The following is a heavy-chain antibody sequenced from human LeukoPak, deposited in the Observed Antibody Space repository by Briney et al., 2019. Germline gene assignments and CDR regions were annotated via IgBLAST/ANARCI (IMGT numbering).Heavy chain of an antibody. CDR1: GFTVSSNY. D-gene: IGHD3-10*01. J-gene: IGHJ3*02. V-gene: IGHV3-11*04. Sequence: GGSLRLSCAASGFTVSSNYMSWVRQAPGKGLEWVSYISSSGSTIYYADSVKGRFTISRDNAKNSLYLQMNSLRAEDTAVYYCASFVLTRGAFDIWGQGTMVTVSS. CDR3: ASFVLTRGAFDI. CDR2: ISSSGSTI.